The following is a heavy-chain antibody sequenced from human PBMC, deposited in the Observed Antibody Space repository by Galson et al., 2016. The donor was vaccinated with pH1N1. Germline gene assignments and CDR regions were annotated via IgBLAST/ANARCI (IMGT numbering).Heavy chain of an antibody. CDR1: GFTFDDYA. D-gene: IGHD1-26*01. CDR2: ISWNSGSI. J-gene: IGHJ4*02. V-gene: IGHV3-9*01. CDR3: AKDKGPVIVGATPDY. Sequence: SLRLSCAASGFTFDDYAMHWVRQAPGKGLEWVSGISWNSGSIGYADSVKGRFTISRDNAKNSLYLQMNSLRAEDTALYNCAKDKGPVIVGATPDYWGQGTLVTVSS.